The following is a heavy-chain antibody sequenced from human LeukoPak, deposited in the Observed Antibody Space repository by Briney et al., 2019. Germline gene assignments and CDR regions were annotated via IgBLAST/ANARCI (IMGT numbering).Heavy chain of an antibody. D-gene: IGHD2-15*01. CDR3: ARTSKVASVMDI. V-gene: IGHV3-13*04. J-gene: IGHJ3*02. CDR2: IDTAYNT. Sequence: GGSLRLSCAASGFTFSSYDMHWVRQATGKGLEWVSAIDTAYNTLYPGSVRGRFTISRENAKNSLYLQMNNVRAGDTAVYYCARTSKVASVMDIWGQGTMVTVSS. CDR1: GFTFSSYD.